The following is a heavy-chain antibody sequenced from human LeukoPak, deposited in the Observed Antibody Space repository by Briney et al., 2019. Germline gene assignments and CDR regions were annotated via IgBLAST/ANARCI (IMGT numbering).Heavy chain of an antibody. J-gene: IGHJ4*02. Sequence: PGGSLRLSCAASGFTFSSYEMNWVRQAPGKGLEWVSYISSSGSTIYYADSVKGRFTISRDNAKNSLYLQMNSLRVEDTAVYYCARTGYDFWSGPPDYWGQGTLVTVSS. D-gene: IGHD3-3*01. CDR2: ISSSGSTI. CDR3: ARTGYDFWSGPPDY. CDR1: GFTFSSYE. V-gene: IGHV3-48*03.